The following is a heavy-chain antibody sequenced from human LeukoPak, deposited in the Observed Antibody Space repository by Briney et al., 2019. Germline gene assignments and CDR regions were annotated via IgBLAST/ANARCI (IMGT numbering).Heavy chain of an antibody. CDR1: GGSISTYY. J-gene: IGHJ6*02. D-gene: IGHD5-18*01. V-gene: IGHV4-59*08. CDR3: ARHQDTAMVDYYYYYGMDV. Sequence: SETLSLTCTVSGGSISTYYWSWIRQPPGKGLEWIGYIYYSGSTNYNPSLKSRVTISVDTSKNQFSLKLSSVTAADTAVYYCARHQDTAMVDYYYYYGMDVWGQGTTVTVSS. CDR2: IYYSGST.